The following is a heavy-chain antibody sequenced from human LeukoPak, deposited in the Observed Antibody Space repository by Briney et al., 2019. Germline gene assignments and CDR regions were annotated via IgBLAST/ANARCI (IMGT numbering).Heavy chain of an antibody. CDR3: ARDHGNVVVPAASDY. D-gene: IGHD2-2*01. CDR2: ISAYNGNT. V-gene: IGHV1-18*01. J-gene: IGHJ4*02. CDR1: GYTFTSYG. Sequence: GASVKVSCKASGYTFTSYGISWVRQAPGQGLKWMGWISAYNGNTNYAQKLQGRVTMTTDTSTSTAYMELRSLRSDDTAVYYCARDHGNVVVPAASDYWGQGTLVTVSS.